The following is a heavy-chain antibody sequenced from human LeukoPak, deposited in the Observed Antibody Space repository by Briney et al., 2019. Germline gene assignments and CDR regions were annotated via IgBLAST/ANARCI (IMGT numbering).Heavy chain of an antibody. D-gene: IGHD5-18*01. CDR3: TKVHNTAIVGGFDS. Sequence: GGSLRLSCAASGFAFDDYAMYWVRQALGKGPEWVSVISWSSASIVYADSVKGRFIVSRDNAKNSLYLQMNSLRPEDTAFYYCTKVHNTAIVGGFDSWGQGALVTVSS. J-gene: IGHJ4*02. CDR1: GFAFDDYA. V-gene: IGHV3-9*01. CDR2: ISWSSASI.